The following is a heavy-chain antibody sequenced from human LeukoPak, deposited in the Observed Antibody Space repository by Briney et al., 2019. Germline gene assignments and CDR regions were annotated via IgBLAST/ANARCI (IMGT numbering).Heavy chain of an antibody. J-gene: IGHJ4*02. V-gene: IGHV6-1*01. Sequence: SQTLSLTCAISGDSVSSNSAAWNWIRQSPSRGLEWLGRTYYRSKWYNDYAVSVRSRITINPDTSKNQFSLQLNSVTPEDTAVYYCARGGSRDGYNPFDYWGQGTLVTVSS. CDR3: ARGGSRDGYNPFDY. CDR2: TYYRSKWYN. CDR1: GDSVSSNSAA. D-gene: IGHD5-24*01.